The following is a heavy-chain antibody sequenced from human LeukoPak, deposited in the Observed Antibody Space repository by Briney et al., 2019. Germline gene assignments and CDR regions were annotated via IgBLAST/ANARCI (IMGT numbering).Heavy chain of an antibody. V-gene: IGHV4-59*01. D-gene: IGHD6-13*01. CDR2: IYYSGST. J-gene: IGHJ4*02. CDR1: GGSISNY. Sequence: SETLSLTCTVSGGSISNYWSWIRQPPGKGLEWIGYIYYSGSTNYNPSLKSRVTISVDTSKNQFSLRLSSVTAADTAVYYCARAAAGDYFDYWGQGTLVTVSS. CDR3: ARAAAGDYFDY.